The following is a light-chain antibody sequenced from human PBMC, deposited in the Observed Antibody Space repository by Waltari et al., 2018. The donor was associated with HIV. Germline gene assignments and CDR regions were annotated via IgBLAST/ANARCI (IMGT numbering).Light chain of an antibody. CDR2: SNI. CDR3: AAWDDSLNAV. Sequence: QSVLTQPPSASGTPGQRVTISCSGSNSNIATNTVNWYQQLPGTAPKLLIYSNIRRPSGVPDRSSGSKSGTSASLAISGLQSEDEADYYCAAWDDSLNAVFGGGTKLTVL. CDR1: NSNIATNT. J-gene: IGLJ2*01. V-gene: IGLV1-44*01.